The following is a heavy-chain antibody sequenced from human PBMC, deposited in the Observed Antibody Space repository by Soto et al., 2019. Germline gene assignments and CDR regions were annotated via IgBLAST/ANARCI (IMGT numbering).Heavy chain of an antibody. CDR3: ARLPRTEYSSGWYGKDY. J-gene: IGHJ4*02. CDR1: GGTFSSYA. CDR2: IIPIFGTA. Sequence: SVKVSCKASGGTFSSYAISWVRQAPGQGLEWMGGIIPIFGTANYAQRFQGRVTITADESTSTAYMELSSLRSEDTAVYYCARLPRTEYSSGWYGKDYWGQGTLVTVSS. D-gene: IGHD6-19*01. V-gene: IGHV1-69*13.